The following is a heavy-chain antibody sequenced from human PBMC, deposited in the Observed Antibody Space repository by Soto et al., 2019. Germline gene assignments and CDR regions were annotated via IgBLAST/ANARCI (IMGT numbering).Heavy chain of an antibody. V-gene: IGHV3-11*01. J-gene: IGHJ4*02. Sequence: GGSLRLSCAASGFTFSDYYIHWIRRAPGKGLEWISYISGNGEIIQYAASARGRFTISRDNAENTVYLEMDRLRAEDTALYYCARDVDADFRTDFDYWGRGTLVTVSS. CDR3: ARDVDADFRTDFDY. CDR1: GFTFSDYY. CDR2: ISGNGEII. D-gene: IGHD4-17*01.